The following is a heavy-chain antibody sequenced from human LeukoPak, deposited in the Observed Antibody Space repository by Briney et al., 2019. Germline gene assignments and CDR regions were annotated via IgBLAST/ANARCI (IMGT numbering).Heavy chain of an antibody. CDR2: INHSGST. J-gene: IGHJ4*02. V-gene: IGHV4-34*01. CDR1: GGSFSGYY. CDR3: ASHYYDSSGYTYYFDY. Sequence: MPSETLSLTCAVYGGSFSGYYWSWIRQPPGKGLEWIGEINHSGSTNYNPSLKSRVTISVDTSKNQFSLKVSSVTAADTAVYYCASHYYDSSGYTYYFDYWGQGTLVTVSS. D-gene: IGHD3-22*01.